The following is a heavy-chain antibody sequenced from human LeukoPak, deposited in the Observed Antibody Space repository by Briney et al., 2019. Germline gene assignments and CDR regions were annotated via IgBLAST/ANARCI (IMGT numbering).Heavy chain of an antibody. D-gene: IGHD2-2*01. J-gene: IGHJ6*02. CDR2: VRGGSGNT. V-gene: IGHV3-23*01. CDR1: GFTFSNYA. Sequence: GGSLRLSCAASGFTFSNYAMSWVRQAPGKGLEWVSAVRGGSGNTYYADSVKGRFTISRDNSKNTLYLQMNSLRAEDTAVYYCAKGILQRYCSSTSCWKAQYYYYGMDVWGQGTTVTVSS. CDR3: AKGILQRYCSSTSCWKAQYYYYGMDV.